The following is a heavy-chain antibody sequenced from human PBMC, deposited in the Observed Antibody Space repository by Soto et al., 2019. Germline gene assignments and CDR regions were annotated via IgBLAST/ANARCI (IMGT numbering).Heavy chain of an antibody. CDR3: ARGGTCSGGSCYSGRNNWFDP. J-gene: IGHJ5*02. CDR2: IIPIFGTA. D-gene: IGHD2-15*01. CDR1: GGTFSSYA. Sequence: QVQLVQSGAEVKKPGSSVKVSCKASGGTFSSYAISWVRQAPGQGLEWMGGIIPIFGTANYAQKFQGRVTITADESTSTVYMELSSLRSEDTAVYYCARGGTCSGGSCYSGRNNWFDPWGQGTLVTVSS. V-gene: IGHV1-69*01.